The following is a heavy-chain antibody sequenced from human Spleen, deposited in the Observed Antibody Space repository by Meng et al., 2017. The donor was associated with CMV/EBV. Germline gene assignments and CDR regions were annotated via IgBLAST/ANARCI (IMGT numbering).Heavy chain of an antibody. J-gene: IGHJ4*02. CDR3: ARVRSSGWYKDPDYYDY. D-gene: IGHD6-19*01. CDR2: INPSGGST. V-gene: IGHV1-46*01. CDR1: YPFSSYY. Sequence: YPFSSYYMHWVRQALGQGLEWVGMINPSGGSTSYAQKFQGRVTVTRDTSTSTVYLELSSLRSEDTAMYYCARVRSSGWYKDPDYYDYWGQGTLVTVSS.